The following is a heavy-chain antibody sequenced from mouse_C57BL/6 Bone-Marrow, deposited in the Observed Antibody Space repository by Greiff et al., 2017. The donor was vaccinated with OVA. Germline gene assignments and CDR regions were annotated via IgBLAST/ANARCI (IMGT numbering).Heavy chain of an antibody. CDR2: IRSKSSNYAT. D-gene: IGHD1-1*01. CDR1: GFTFNTYA. CDR3: VREGDYGSSYVVYYAMDY. Sequence: EVQRVESGGGLVQPKGSLKLSCAASGFTFNTYAMHWVRQAPGKGLEWVARIRSKSSNYATYYADSVKDRFTISRDDSQSMLYLQMNNLKTEDTARYYCVREGDYGSSYVVYYAMDYGGQGTSVTVSS. J-gene: IGHJ4*01. V-gene: IGHV10-3*01.